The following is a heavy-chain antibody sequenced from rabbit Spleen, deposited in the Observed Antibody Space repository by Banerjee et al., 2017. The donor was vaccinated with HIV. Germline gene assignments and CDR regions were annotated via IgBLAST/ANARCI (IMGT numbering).Heavy chain of an antibody. V-gene: IGHV1S40*01. CDR3: ARSGYIGGDYTWDL. D-gene: IGHD1-1*01. J-gene: IGHJ6*01. Sequence: QSLEESGGDLVKPGASLTLTCTASGFSISSSDYMCWVRQAPGKGLEWIGCIYVGRGTIHYASWAKGRFTMYKTSSTTVTLQLTSLTAADTATYFCARSGYIGGDYTWDLWGQGTLVTVS. CDR1: GFSISSSDY. CDR2: IYVGRGTI.